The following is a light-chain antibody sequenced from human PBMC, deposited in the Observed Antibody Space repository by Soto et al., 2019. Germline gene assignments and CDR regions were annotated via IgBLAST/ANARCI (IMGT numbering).Light chain of an antibody. V-gene: IGKV3-15*01. CDR1: QSVSSN. CDR2: GAS. CDR3: QQYNNWRT. J-gene: IGKJ1*01. Sequence: IVMTQSPVTLSVSPGERATLSCRASQSVSSNLAWYQQKPGQAPRLLIYGASTRATGFPARFSGSGSGTEFTLTISSLQSEDFAVYYCQQYNNWRTFGQGTKGEMK.